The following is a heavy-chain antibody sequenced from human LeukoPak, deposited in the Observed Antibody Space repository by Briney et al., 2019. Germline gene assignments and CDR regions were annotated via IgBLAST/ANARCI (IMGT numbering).Heavy chain of an antibody. CDR2: INPNSGGT. CDR3: ARDRTHGSYYDY. CDR1: GYTFTGYY. V-gene: IGHV1-2*02. J-gene: IGHJ4*02. Sequence: GASVKVSCKASGYTFTGYYMHWVRQAHGQGLEWMGWINPNSGGTNYAQKFQGRGTMTRDTSISTAYMELSRLRSDDTAVYYCARDRTHGSYYDYWGQGTLVTVSS. D-gene: IGHD1-26*01.